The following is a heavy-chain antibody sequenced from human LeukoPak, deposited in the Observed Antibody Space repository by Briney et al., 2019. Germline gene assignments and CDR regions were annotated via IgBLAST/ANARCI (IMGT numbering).Heavy chain of an antibody. J-gene: IGHJ6*02. CDR2: ISSSSSYI. V-gene: IGHV3-21*01. CDR1: GFTFSGYG. Sequence: PGGSLRLSCAASGFTFSGYGMNWVRQAPGKGLEWVSFISSSSSYILYADSVKGRFTISRDNAKDSLDLQMNSLRAEDAAVYYCARASYGGNSPGYYGMDVWGQGTTVTVSS. CDR3: ARASYGGNSPGYYGMDV. D-gene: IGHD4-23*01.